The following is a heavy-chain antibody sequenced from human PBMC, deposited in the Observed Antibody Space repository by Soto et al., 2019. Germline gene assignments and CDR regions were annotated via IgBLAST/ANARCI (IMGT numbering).Heavy chain of an antibody. Sequence: ASVKVSCKASGYTFTGYYMHWVRQAPGQGLEWMGWINPNSGGTNYAQKFQGWVTMTRDTSISTAYMELSRLRSDDTAVYYCATQRLYCSSTSCYTTGFDYWGQGTLVTVSS. CDR1: GYTFTGYY. V-gene: IGHV1-2*04. J-gene: IGHJ4*02. D-gene: IGHD2-2*02. CDR3: ATQRLYCSSTSCYTTGFDY. CDR2: INPNSGGT.